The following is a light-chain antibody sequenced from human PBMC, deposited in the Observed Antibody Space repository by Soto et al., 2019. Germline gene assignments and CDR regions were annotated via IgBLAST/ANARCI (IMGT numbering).Light chain of an antibody. CDR2: DVI. Sequence: QSVLIQPRSVSGSPGQSVTISCTGTISDVGVYKYVSWYRQHPGKAPKLMIYDVITRPSGVPDRFSGSKSGNTASLTISGLQAEDEADYYCCSYAGDYTFVFGSGTKLTVL. CDR1: ISDVGVYKY. CDR3: CSYAGDYTFV. V-gene: IGLV2-11*01. J-gene: IGLJ1*01.